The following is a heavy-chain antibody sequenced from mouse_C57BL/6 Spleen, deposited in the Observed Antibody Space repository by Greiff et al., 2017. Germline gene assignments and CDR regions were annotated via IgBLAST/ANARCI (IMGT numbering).Heavy chain of an antibody. J-gene: IGHJ2*01. V-gene: IGHV1-53*01. D-gene: IGHD4-1*01. CDR1: GSTFTSYW. CDR3: AREDWAYYFDY. Sequence: QVQLQQPGTDLVKPGPSVKLSCKASGSTFTSYWMHWVNQRPGQGLEWIGNINPSNGGTNYNEKFKSKATLTVDKASSTAYMQLSSLTSEDSAVYYCAREDWAYYFDYWGQGTTLTVSS. CDR2: INPSNGGT.